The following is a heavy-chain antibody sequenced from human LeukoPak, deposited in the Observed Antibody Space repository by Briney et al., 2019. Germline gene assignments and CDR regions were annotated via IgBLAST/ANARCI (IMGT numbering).Heavy chain of an antibody. CDR1: GYTFTGYY. J-gene: IGHJ4*02. D-gene: IGHD5-18*01. V-gene: IGHV1-2*02. Sequence: ASVKVSCKASGYTFTGYYSHWLRQAPRQGLGWMGWINPNSGGANYAQKFQGRVTMTRDTSISTAYMEPSRLRSAATAVYYCASLEMDTPTGYWGQGTLVTVSS. CDR2: INPNSGGA. CDR3: ASLEMDTPTGY.